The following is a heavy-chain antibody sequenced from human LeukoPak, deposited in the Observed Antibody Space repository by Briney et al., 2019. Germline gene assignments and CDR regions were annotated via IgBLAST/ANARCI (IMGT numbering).Heavy chain of an antibody. CDR1: GGSFSVYY. Sequence: SETLSLTCAVYGGSFSVYYWSWIRQPPGKGLEWIGEINHSGSTNYNPSLKSRVTISVDTSKNQFSLKLSSVTAADTAVYYCARAREPAAAIDYYYYYYMDVWGKGTTDTVSS. CDR3: ARAREPAAAIDYYYYYYMDV. CDR2: INHSGST. V-gene: IGHV4-34*01. D-gene: IGHD2-2*01. J-gene: IGHJ6*03.